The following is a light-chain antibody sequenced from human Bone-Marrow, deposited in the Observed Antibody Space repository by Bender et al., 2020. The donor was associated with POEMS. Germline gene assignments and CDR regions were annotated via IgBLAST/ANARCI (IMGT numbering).Light chain of an antibody. CDR2: EGS. V-gene: IGLV2-14*02. J-gene: IGLJ2*01. Sequence: QSALTQPASVSGSPGQSITISCAGTSSDVGGYNLVSWYQQHPGKAPKLMIYEGSKRPSGVSHRFSGSKSDNTATLTISRVEAGDEADYYCQVTETYSDRVVFGGGTKLTVL. CDR3: QVTETYSDRVV. CDR1: SSDVGGYNL.